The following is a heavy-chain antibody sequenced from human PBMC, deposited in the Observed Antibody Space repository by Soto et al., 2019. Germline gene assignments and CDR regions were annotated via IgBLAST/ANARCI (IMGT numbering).Heavy chain of an antibody. CDR2: TSGSGATT. CDR1: GINFSSYD. J-gene: IGHJ6*02. CDR3: AKGAGYGEYGYYNGMDV. Sequence: EVQLLESGGGVVQPGGSLRLSCAASGINFSSYDMSWVRQAPGKGLEWVSVTSGSGATTYYADSVKGRFTISRDNSKNTLYLPMNSLRAEDTAVYYCAKGAGYGEYGYYNGMDVWGQGTTVTVSS. D-gene: IGHD4-17*01. V-gene: IGHV3-23*01.